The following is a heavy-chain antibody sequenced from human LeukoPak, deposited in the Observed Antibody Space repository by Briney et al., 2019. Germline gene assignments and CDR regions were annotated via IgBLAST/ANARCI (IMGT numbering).Heavy chain of an antibody. Sequence: GSLRLSCATSGFTFNTYTKYWVRHPPGKRLEWVSIIGSSGGGIHYADSVKGRFTISRDNSKNALYLQMNSLRVEDTAVYYCAIDPNWGTHSWGQGVLVTVSS. J-gene: IGHJ4*02. CDR2: IGSSGGGI. CDR3: AIDPNWGTHS. D-gene: IGHD7-27*01. V-gene: IGHV3-23*01. CDR1: GFTFNTYT.